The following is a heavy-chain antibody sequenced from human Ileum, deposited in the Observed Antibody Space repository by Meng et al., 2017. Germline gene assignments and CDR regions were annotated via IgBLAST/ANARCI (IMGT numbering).Heavy chain of an antibody. CDR1: GYTFRNYP. CDR3: ARENDNWNYFDY. J-gene: IGHJ4*02. D-gene: IGHD1-1*01. Sequence: QVQLVQSGTEGKKVGASVKVSCTASGYTFRNYPLHWVRQAPGQRPEWMGWINAGNGNIKISQKFRGRITITSDTSATAYMELSSLRSEDTAVYFCARENDNWNYFDYWGQGSLVTVSS. CDR2: INAGNGNI. V-gene: IGHV1-3*01.